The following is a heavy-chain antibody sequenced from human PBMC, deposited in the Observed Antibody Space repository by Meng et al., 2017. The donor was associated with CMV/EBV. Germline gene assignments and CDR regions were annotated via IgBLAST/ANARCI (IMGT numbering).Heavy chain of an antibody. CDR1: GYTFTSYY. CDR3: ARDRIVVVPGMDV. V-gene: IGHV1-46*01. J-gene: IGHJ6*02. D-gene: IGHD2-2*01. Sequence: ASVKVSCKASGYTFTSYYMHWVRQAPGQGLEWMGIINPSGGSTSYAQKFQVRVTMTSDTSTSTVYMELSSLRSEDTDVYYCARDRIVVVPGMDVWGQGTTVTVSS. CDR2: INPSGGST.